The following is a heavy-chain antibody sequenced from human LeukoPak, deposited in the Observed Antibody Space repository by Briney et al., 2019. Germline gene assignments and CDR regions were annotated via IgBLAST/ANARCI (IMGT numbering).Heavy chain of an antibody. V-gene: IGHV3-7*01. Sequence: PGGSLRLSCAASGFVFRNYSMSWVRQAPGKGLEWVASIKNDGSEIYYVDSVRGRYTISRDNTKNSLYLQMSSLRAEDTAVYYCATDRGWRTSGYYLYYFEYWGQGTLVTFSS. CDR3: ATDRGWRTSGYYLYYFEY. D-gene: IGHD3-3*01. J-gene: IGHJ4*02. CDR1: GFVFRNYS. CDR2: IKNDGSEI.